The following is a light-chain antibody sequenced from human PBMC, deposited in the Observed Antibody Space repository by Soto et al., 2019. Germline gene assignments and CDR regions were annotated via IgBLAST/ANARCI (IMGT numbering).Light chain of an antibody. V-gene: IGLV1-51*01. CDR1: ASNIGTHF. Sequence: SVLTQPPSVSAAPGQRVTISCSGSASNIGTHFVSWYQQSPGAAPKLLIYDNDERPSEIPERFSGSKSDTSATLTITGLQTGDEADYYCGTWDSGLTAGVFGGGTKLTVL. J-gene: IGLJ2*01. CDR2: DND. CDR3: GTWDSGLTAGV.